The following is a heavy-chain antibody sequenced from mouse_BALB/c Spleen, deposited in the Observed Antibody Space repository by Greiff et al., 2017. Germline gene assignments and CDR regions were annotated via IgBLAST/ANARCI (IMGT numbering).Heavy chain of an antibody. D-gene: IGHD1-1*02. Sequence: EVQLVESGGGLVKPGGSLKFSCAASGFTFSSYAMSWVRQTPEKRLEWVASISSGGSTYYSDSVKGRFTISRDNARNILYLQMSSRMSEDTAMYYCARGGGNGAMDYWGQGTSVTVSS. CDR2: ISSGGST. CDR1: GFTFSSYA. J-gene: IGHJ4*01. CDR3: ARGGGNGAMDY. V-gene: IGHV5-6-5*01.